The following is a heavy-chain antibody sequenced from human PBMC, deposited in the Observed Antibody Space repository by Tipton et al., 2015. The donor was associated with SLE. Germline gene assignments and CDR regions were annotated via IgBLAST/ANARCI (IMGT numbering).Heavy chain of an antibody. Sequence: TLSLTCAVYGGSFSGYYWSWIRQPPGKGLEWIGEINHSGSTNYNPSLKSRVTMSVDTSKNQFSLKLSSVTAADTAVYYCARDVGSGGTTYYGMDVWGQGTTVTVSS. J-gene: IGHJ6*02. CDR1: GGSFSGYY. CDR2: INHSGST. CDR3: ARDVGSGGTTYYGMDV. V-gene: IGHV4-34*01. D-gene: IGHD4-17*01.